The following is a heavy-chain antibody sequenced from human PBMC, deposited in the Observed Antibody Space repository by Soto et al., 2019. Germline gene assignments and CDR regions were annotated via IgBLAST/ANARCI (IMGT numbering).Heavy chain of an antibody. CDR2: IIPIAGTP. Sequence: QVHLVQSGAEEKTPGSSVTVSCKASGDTFTPYAISWVRQAPGQGLEWMGGIIPIAGTPTYAQKFQGRVTITEDRATSTTSMDLSRLTSEDTAVYYCARGSCVSSSCHSLDSWGQGTPVTVSS. D-gene: IGHD1-26*01. V-gene: IGHV1-69*14. CDR1: GDTFTPYA. CDR3: ARGSCVSSSCHSLDS. J-gene: IGHJ4*02.